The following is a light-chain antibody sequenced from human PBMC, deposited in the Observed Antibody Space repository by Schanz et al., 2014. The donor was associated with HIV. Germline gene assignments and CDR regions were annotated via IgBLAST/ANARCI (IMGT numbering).Light chain of an antibody. CDR2: GVN. J-gene: IGLJ3*02. CDR3: SSYAGNNNLL. CDR1: YTDIGAYNY. Sequence: QSALTQPASVSGSPGQSATISCTGTYTDIGAYNYVSWYQQHPGRAPRLLIYGVNGRPSGISDRFSGSKSGNTASLTVSGLQAEDEAVYHCSSYAGNNNLLFGGGTKLTVL. V-gene: IGLV2-8*01.